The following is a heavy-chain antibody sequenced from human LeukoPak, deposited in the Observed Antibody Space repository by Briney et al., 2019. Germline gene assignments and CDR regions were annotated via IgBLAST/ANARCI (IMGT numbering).Heavy chain of an antibody. CDR1: GFTFSSYS. Sequence: GGSLRLSCAASGFTFSSYSMNWVRQAPGKGLEWVSSISSSSSYIYYADSVKGRFTISRDNAKNSLYLQMNSLRAEDTAVYYCARERDYGVGAEGPNSNDAFDIWGQGTVVTVSS. CDR2: ISSSSSYI. CDR3: ARERDYGVGAEGPNSNDAFDI. V-gene: IGHV3-21*01. D-gene: IGHD1-26*01. J-gene: IGHJ3*02.